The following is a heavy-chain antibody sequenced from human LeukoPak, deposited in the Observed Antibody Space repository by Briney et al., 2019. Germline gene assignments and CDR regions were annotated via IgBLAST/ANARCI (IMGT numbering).Heavy chain of an antibody. CDR2: IYYSEST. CDR3: TRGSIAYYYMDV. CDR1: GDSIRSNSYY. V-gene: IGHV4-61*01. Sequence: SSETLSLTCNVSGDSIRSNSYYWSWIRQPPGKGLEWFGNIYYSESTNYNPSLKSRVTISVDTSKNQFSLKLSSVTAADTAVYYCTRGSIAYYYMDVWGKGTTVTISS. D-gene: IGHD3-22*01. J-gene: IGHJ6*03.